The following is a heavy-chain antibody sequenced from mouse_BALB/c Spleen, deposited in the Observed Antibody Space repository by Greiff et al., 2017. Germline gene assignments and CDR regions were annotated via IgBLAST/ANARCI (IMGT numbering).Heavy chain of an antibody. D-gene: IGHD1-1*01. CDR2: ISSGGSYT. CDR1: GYTFSSYG. V-gene: IGHV5-6*01. Sequence: EVKVVESGGDLVKPGGSLKLSCAASGYTFSSYGMSWVRQTPDKRLEWVATISSGGSYTYYPDSVKGRSTISRDNAKNTLYLQMSSLKSEDTAMYYGARHEDLYGPYEGFAYWGQGTLVTVSA. J-gene: IGHJ3*01. CDR3: ARHEDLYGPYEGFAY.